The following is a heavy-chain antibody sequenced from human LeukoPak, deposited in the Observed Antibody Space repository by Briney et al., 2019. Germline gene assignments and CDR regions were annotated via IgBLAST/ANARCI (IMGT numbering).Heavy chain of an antibody. CDR2: ISYDGSNE. CDR3: ARDRYYDFWSGYSALDDY. V-gene: IGHV3-30*01. D-gene: IGHD3-3*01. CDR1: GFTFSSYA. Sequence: GGSLRLSCAASGFTFSSYAMHWVRQAPGKGLEWVAVISYDGSNEYYADSVKGRFTISRDNSKNTLYLQMNSLRAEDTAVYYCARDRYYDFWSGYSALDDYWGQGTLVTVSS. J-gene: IGHJ4*02.